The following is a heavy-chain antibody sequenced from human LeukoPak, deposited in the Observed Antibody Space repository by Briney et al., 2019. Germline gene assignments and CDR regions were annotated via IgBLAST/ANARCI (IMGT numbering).Heavy chain of an antibody. Sequence: GGSLRLSCAVSGITLSNYAMSWVRQAPGKGLEWVARLHADGIERYYVDPVKGRFTISRDNAKNSLHLQMYSLRLDDTAVYYCARGGYSFDYLGQGTLVTVSS. D-gene: IGHD5-12*01. CDR3: ARGGYSFDY. V-gene: IGHV3-7*01. J-gene: IGHJ4*02. CDR1: GITLSNYA. CDR2: LHADGIER.